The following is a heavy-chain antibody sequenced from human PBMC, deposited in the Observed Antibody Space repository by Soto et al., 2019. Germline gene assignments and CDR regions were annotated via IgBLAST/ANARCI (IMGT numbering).Heavy chain of an antibody. Sequence: QVQLVESGGGVVQPGGSLRLSCAASGFIFTGYGMHWVRQAPGKGLEWVAVISNAGSHTYYSDSVKGRLTISRDNSKNTIYLHMSSLRAEDTAVYYCAKVYQRITGATTPRFNYYGMDVWGQGTTVTVSS. D-gene: IGHD1-7*01. J-gene: IGHJ6*02. CDR2: ISNAGSHT. CDR3: AKVYQRITGATTPRFNYYGMDV. V-gene: IGHV3-30*18. CDR1: GFIFTGYG.